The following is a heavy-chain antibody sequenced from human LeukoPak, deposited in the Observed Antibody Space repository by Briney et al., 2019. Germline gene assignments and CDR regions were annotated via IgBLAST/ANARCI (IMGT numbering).Heavy chain of an antibody. CDR2: IRSKAYGGTI. V-gene: IGHV3-49*04. CDR3: TRGPIQLWIHNAMDV. CDR1: GFTFGDYA. J-gene: IGHJ6*02. Sequence: GGSLRLSCTTSGFTFGDYAMSWVRQAPGKGLEWVGFIRSKAYGGTIEYAASVKGRFTISRDDSKSIAYLQMNSLNIEDTALYYCTRGPIQLWIHNAMDVWGQGTTVTVSS. D-gene: IGHD5-18*01.